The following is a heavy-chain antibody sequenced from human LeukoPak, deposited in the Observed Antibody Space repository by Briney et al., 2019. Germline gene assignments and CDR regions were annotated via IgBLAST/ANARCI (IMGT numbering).Heavy chain of an antibody. J-gene: IGHJ4*02. Sequence: GGSLRLSCAASGFTFSSYSMNWVRQAPGKGLEWVSYISSSSSTIYYADSVKGRFTISRDNAKKSLYPQMNSVRAEDTAVYYCARDRLQMLDYWGQGTLVTVSS. D-gene: IGHD5-24*01. CDR1: GFTFSSYS. V-gene: IGHV3-48*01. CDR3: ARDRLQMLDY. CDR2: ISSSSSTI.